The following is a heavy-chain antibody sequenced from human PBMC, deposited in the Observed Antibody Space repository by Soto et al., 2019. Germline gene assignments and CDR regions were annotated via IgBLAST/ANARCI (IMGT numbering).Heavy chain of an antibody. CDR2: IYYSGST. CDR3: ARFRTGGYFDY. J-gene: IGHJ4*02. D-gene: IGHD1-1*01. V-gene: IGHV4-59*01. Sequence: SETLSLTCTVSGGSIDGNFWSWIRQPPGKGLEWIGYIYYSGSTSHNPSLRSRVTMSVDTSKNEFSVKLTSVTAADTAVYFCARFRTGGYFDYWGQGTLVTVSS. CDR1: GGSIDGNF.